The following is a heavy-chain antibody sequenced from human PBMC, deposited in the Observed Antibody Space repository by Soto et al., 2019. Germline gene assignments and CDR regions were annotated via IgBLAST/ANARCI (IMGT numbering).Heavy chain of an antibody. V-gene: IGHV6-1*01. Sequence: PSQTLSLTCAISGDSVSSNSAAWSWIRLSPSRGIEWLGRTYYRSKWYNDYAVSVKSRITINPDTSKNQFSLQLNSVTPEDTAVYYCARVVSWLVDTYYYYGMDVWGQGTTVTVSS. CDR1: GDSVSSNSAA. D-gene: IGHD6-19*01. CDR2: TYYRSKWYN. CDR3: ARVVSWLVDTYYYYGMDV. J-gene: IGHJ6*02.